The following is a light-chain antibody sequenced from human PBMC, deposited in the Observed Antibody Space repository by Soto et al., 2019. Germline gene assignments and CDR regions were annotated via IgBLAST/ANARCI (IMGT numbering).Light chain of an antibody. V-gene: IGKV3-11*01. CDR2: DAS. CDR1: QSVSSY. CDR3: QQRGNLPPLLT. Sequence: EIVLTQSPATLSLSPGERATLSCRASQSVSSYLAWYQQKPGQAPRLLIYDASNRATGIPARFSGSGSGTDFTLTISSLEPEDFAVYYCQQRGNLPPLLTFGGGTKVDIK. J-gene: IGKJ4*01.